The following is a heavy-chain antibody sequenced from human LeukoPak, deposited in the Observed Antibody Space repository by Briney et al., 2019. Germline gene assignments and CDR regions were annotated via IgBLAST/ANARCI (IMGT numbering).Heavy chain of an antibody. CDR3: AKDQDCYGSGSYYPFDY. CDR1: GFTFSSYA. J-gene: IGHJ4*02. V-gene: IGHV3-23*01. Sequence: PGGSLRLSCAASGFTFSSYAMRWVRQAPGKGLEWVSTISGSGGRTYYAESVKGRFAISRDNSKNTLYLQMNSLRAEDTAIYYCAKDQDCYGSGSYYPFDYWGQGTLVSVSS. D-gene: IGHD3-10*01. CDR2: ISGSGGRT.